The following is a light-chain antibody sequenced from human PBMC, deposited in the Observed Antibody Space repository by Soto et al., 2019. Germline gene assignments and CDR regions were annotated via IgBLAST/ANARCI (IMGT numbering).Light chain of an antibody. CDR1: QSVSSY. Sequence: EIVLTQSPATLSLSPGERATLSCRASQSVSSYLAWYQQKPGQAPRLLIYDASNRATGIPARFSGSGSGTDFTLTISSLEPEDFAVYYGQQRSNWPHTFGQGTKVEIK. V-gene: IGKV3-11*01. J-gene: IGKJ1*01. CDR3: QQRSNWPHT. CDR2: DAS.